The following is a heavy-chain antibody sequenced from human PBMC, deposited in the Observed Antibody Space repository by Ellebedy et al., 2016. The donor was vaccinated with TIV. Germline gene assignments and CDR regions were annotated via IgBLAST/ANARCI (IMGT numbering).Heavy chain of an antibody. D-gene: IGHD3-10*01. V-gene: IGHV1-46*01. CDR3: ARDKSQIATSFTGSFGY. Sequence: AASVKVSCKASGYTFISYYVHWVRQAPRQGLEWMGIINPSGGTTTYAEKFEGRVTMTRDTYTSTVFMELSSLRSEDTTVYYCARDKSQIATSFTGSFGYWGQGTLVTVSS. CDR2: INPSGGTT. CDR1: GYTFISYY. J-gene: IGHJ4*02.